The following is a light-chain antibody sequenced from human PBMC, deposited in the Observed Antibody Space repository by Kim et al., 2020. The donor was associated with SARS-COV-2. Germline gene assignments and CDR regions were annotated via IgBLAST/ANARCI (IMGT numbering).Light chain of an antibody. CDR1: ESVRSC. J-gene: IGKJ4*01. Sequence: EIVLTQSPATLSLSPGERATLSCRASESVRSCLAWYQQKPGQAPRLLIYDASNRATGIPVRFSGGGSGTDFTLTISSLEPEDFAVYYCQHRSNWPLTFGGGTKVDIK. CDR3: QHRSNWPLT. V-gene: IGKV3-11*01. CDR2: DAS.